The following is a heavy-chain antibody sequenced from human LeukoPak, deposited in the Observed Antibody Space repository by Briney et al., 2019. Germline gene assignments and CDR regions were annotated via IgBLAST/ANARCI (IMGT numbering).Heavy chain of an antibody. CDR3: AKEMTYYYDMDV. V-gene: IGHV3-23*01. CDR2: ISGSGSGT. Sequence: AGGSLRLSCAASEFTFSSYAMSWVRQAPGKGLEWVSAISGSGSGTYYADSVKGRFTISRDNSKNTLYLQMNSLRAGDTAVYYCAKEMTYYYDMDVWGQGTTVTVSS. CDR1: EFTFSSYA. J-gene: IGHJ6*02.